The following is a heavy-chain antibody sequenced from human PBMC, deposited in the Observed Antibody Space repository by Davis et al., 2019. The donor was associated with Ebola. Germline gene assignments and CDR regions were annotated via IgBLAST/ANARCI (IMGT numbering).Heavy chain of an antibody. Sequence: MPSDTLSLTFAVYGGSFSGYYWSWIRQPPGKGLEWIGEINHSGRTNYNPSLKSRVTISVDTSKNQFSLKMSSVTAADTAVYYCAREGRSGYSNWFDPWGQGTLVTVSS. D-gene: IGHD3-22*01. J-gene: IGHJ5*02. CDR2: INHSGRT. CDR1: GGSFSGYY. V-gene: IGHV4-34*01. CDR3: AREGRSGYSNWFDP.